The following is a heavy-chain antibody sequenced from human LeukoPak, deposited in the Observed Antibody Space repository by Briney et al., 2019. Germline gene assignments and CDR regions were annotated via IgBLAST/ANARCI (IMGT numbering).Heavy chain of an antibody. CDR3: ARDSTTSYYYYGMDV. V-gene: IGHV3-66*01. Sequence: GGSLRLSCAVSGFTVSNSYMNWVRQAPGKGLECVSVLSSDGTIFYADSVKGRFTISRDNSKNTLYLQMNSLRAEDTAVYYCARDSTTSYYYYGMDVWGQGTTVTVS. CDR1: GFTVSNSY. CDR2: LSSDGTI. D-gene: IGHD4-17*01. J-gene: IGHJ6*02.